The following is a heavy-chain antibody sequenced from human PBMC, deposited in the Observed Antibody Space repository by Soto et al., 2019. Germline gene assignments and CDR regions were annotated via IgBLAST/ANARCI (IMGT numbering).Heavy chain of an antibody. V-gene: IGHV3-23*01. Sequence: GGSLRLSCAASGFTFSSYAMSWVRQAPGKGLEWVSGISGSGDTTYYANSVKGRFTISRDNSKNTLFLQMSSLRSEDTAVYYCAINGAVAGIPRDYWGQGTLVTVSS. J-gene: IGHJ4*02. CDR1: GFTFSSYA. CDR2: ISGSGDTT. D-gene: IGHD6-19*01. CDR3: AINGAVAGIPRDY.